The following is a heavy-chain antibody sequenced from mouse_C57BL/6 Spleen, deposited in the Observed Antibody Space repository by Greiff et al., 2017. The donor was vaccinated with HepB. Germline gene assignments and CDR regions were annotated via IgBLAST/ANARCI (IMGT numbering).Heavy chain of an antibody. CDR1: GFSLTSYG. Sequence: QVQLQQPGPGLVAPSQSLSITCTVSGFSLTSYGVHWVRQPPGKGLEWLVVIWSDGSTTYNSALKSRLSISKDNSKSQVFLKMNSLQTDDTAMYYCARHHYGSSSFAYWGQGTLVTVSA. J-gene: IGHJ3*01. CDR3: ARHHYGSSSFAY. CDR2: IWSDGST. V-gene: IGHV2-6-1*01. D-gene: IGHD1-1*01.